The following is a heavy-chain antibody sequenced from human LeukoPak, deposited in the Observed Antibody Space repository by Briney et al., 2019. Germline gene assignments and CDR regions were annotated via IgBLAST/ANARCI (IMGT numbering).Heavy chain of an antibody. Sequence: GGSLRLSRAASGFTFSSYAMSWVRQAPGKGLEWVSAISGSGGYTYYADSVKGRFTISRDSSKNTLFLQMSSLRAGDTAVYFCAKVESCSTTSCYRGYGMDVWGQGTTVTVPS. V-gene: IGHV3-23*01. D-gene: IGHD2-2*02. CDR3: AKVESCSTTSCYRGYGMDV. CDR1: GFTFSSYA. J-gene: IGHJ6*02. CDR2: ISGSGGYT.